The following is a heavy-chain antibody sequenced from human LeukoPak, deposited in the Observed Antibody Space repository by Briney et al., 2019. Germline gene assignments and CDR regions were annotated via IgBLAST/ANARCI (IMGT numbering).Heavy chain of an antibody. D-gene: IGHD6-6*01. Sequence: PSETLSLTCTVSGGSINSNNYFWGWYRQPPGKGLEWTGSISYSGSTYYNPSVQSRVTISEDTSRNQFFLKLTSLTAADTAVFYCARRSSSSGYYYYMDVWGKGTTVTVSS. CDR3: ARRSSSSGYYYYMDV. CDR2: ISYSGST. J-gene: IGHJ6*03. V-gene: IGHV4-39*01. CDR1: GGSINSNNYF.